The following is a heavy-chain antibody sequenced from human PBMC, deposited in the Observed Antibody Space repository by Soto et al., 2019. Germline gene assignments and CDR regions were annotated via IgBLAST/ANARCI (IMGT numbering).Heavy chain of an antibody. V-gene: IGHV3-30-3*01. J-gene: IGHJ3*02. CDR2: ISYDGSNK. CDR1: GFTFSSYA. CDR3: AREVGYPGHAFDI. D-gene: IGHD1-26*01. Sequence: PGGSLRLSCAASGFTFSSYAMHWVRQAPGKGLEWVAVISYDGSNKYYADSVKGRFTISRGNSKNTLYLQMNSLRAEDTAVYYCAREVGYPGHAFDIWGQGTMVTVSS.